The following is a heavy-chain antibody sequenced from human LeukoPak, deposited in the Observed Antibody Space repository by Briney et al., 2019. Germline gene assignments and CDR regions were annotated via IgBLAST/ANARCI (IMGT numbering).Heavy chain of an antibody. CDR1: GFTFSSYA. Sequence: PGGSLRLSCAASGFTFSSYAMHWVRQAPGKGLEWVAVISYDGSNKYYADSVKGRFTISRDNSKNTLYLLMNSLRAEDTAVYYCAKGYYYDSSGYYNWGQGTLVTVSS. J-gene: IGHJ4*02. D-gene: IGHD3-22*01. CDR3: AKGYYYDSSGYYN. V-gene: IGHV3-30*04. CDR2: ISYDGSNK.